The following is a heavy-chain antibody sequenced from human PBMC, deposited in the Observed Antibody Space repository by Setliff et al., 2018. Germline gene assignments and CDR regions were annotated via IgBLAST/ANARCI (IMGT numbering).Heavy chain of an antibody. Sequence: GESLKISCKVSGYNFTTYWIAWVRQMPGKGLEWMGIIFPGDSKIIYSPSFQGQVTISADKSTSTAYLQWSSLKTSDTAIYYCARHNCYDMWGQGTQVTVSS. CDR2: IFPGDSKI. J-gene: IGHJ4*02. D-gene: IGHD3-22*01. CDR1: GYNFTTYW. V-gene: IGHV5-51*01. CDR3: ARHNCYDM.